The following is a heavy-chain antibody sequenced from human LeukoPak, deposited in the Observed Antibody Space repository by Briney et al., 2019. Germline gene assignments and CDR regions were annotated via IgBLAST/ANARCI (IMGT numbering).Heavy chain of an antibody. Sequence: GSLRLSCAASGFTFSSYSMNWVRQAPGKGLEWVSSISSSSSYIYYADSVKGRFTISRDNAKNSLYLQMNSLRAEDAAVYYCARGVSGWFDPWGQGTLVTVSS. J-gene: IGHJ5*02. CDR2: ISSSSSYI. D-gene: IGHD3-10*01. CDR1: GFTFSSYS. V-gene: IGHV3-21*01. CDR3: ARGVSGWFDP.